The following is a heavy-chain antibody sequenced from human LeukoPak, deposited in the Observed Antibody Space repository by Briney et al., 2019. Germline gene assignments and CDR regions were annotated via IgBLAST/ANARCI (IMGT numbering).Heavy chain of an antibody. CDR2: IYHSGST. CDR3: ARQEGASIFGGNDY. D-gene: IGHD3-3*01. Sequence: SETLSLTCAVSGYSISSGYYWGWIRQPPGKGLEWIGSIYHSGSTYYNPSLKSRVTISVDTSKNQFSLKLSSVTAADMAVYYCARQEGASIFGGNDYWGQGTLVTVSS. CDR1: GYSISSGYY. J-gene: IGHJ4*02. V-gene: IGHV4-38-2*01.